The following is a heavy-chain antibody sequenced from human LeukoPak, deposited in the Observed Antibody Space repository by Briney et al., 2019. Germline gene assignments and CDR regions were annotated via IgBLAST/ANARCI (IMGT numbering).Heavy chain of an antibody. CDR3: ARDRGPRTGFMVREAYDY. D-gene: IGHD3-10*01. CDR1: GFTFSPVW. Sequence: GGSLRLSCAASGFTFSPVWMHWVRQAPGKGLMWVSHIINDGSYTTYADSVKGRFTISRDNAKNTLYLQMSSLRAEDTAVYYCARDRGPRTGFMVREAYDYWGQGTLVTVSS. J-gene: IGHJ4*02. V-gene: IGHV3-74*01. CDR2: IINDGSYT.